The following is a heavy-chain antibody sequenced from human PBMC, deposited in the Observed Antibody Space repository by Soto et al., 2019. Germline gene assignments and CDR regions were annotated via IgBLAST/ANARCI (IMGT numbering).Heavy chain of an antibody. J-gene: IGHJ2*01. CDR3: AYRPDGGKGNWYFDL. V-gene: IGHV2-5*02. Sequence: QITLKESGPTLVKPTQTLTLTCTFSGFSLSTSGVGVGWIRQPPGKALEWLALIYWDDDKRYSPSLKSRLTITKDTSKNQVVLTMTNMDPVDTATYYCAYRPDGGKGNWYFDLWGRGTLVTVSS. CDR1: GFSLSTSGVG. CDR2: IYWDDDK. D-gene: IGHD2-15*01.